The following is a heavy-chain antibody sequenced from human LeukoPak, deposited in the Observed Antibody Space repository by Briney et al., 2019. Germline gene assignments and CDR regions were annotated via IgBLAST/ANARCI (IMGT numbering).Heavy chain of an antibody. CDR1: GGSISSYY. CDR3: ARLTMVRGVSPLFDY. J-gene: IGHJ4*02. Sequence: SETLSLTCTVSGGSISSYYWNWIRQPAGKGLEWIGRIYTSGSTNYNPSLTSRVTMSVDTSKNQFSLKLSSVTAADTAVYYCARLTMVRGVSPLFDYWGQGTLVTVSS. D-gene: IGHD3-10*01. CDR2: IYTSGST. V-gene: IGHV4-4*07.